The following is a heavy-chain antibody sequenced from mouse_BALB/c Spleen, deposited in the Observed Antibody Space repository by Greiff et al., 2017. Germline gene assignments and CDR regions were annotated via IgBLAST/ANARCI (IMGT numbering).Heavy chain of an antibody. D-gene: IGHD2-4*01. CDR1: GFTFSSFG. J-gene: IGHJ4*01. CDR2: ISSGSSTI. Sequence: EVNLVESGGGLVQPGGSRKLSCAASGFTFSSFGMHWVRQAPEKGLEWVAYISSGSSTIYYADTVKGRFTISRDNPKNTLFLQMTSLRSEDTAMYYCARSYDYDVGYAMDYWGQGTSVTVSS. V-gene: IGHV5-17*02. CDR3: ARSYDYDVGYAMDY.